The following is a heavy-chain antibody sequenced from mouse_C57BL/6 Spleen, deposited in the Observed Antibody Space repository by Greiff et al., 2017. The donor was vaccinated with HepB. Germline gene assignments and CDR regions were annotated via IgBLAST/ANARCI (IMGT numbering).Heavy chain of an antibody. CDR3: ARQITTVVAWDY. CDR2: ISSGSSTI. CDR1: GFTFSDYG. Sequence: EVNVVESGGGLVKPGGSLKLSCAASGFTFSDYGMHWVRQAPEKGLEWVAYISSGSSTIYYADTVKGRFTISRDNAKNTLFLQMTSLRSEDTAMYYCARQITTVVAWDYWGQGTTLTVSS. D-gene: IGHD1-1*01. V-gene: IGHV5-17*01. J-gene: IGHJ2*01.